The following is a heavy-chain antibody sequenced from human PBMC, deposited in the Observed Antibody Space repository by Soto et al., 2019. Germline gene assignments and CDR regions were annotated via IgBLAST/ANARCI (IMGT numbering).Heavy chain of an antibody. CDR2: IYYSGSS. D-gene: IGHD1-1*01. V-gene: IGHV4-30-4*01. J-gene: IGHJ6*02. CDR1: GGSISSGDYY. CDR3: ARTTEYYYYYGMDV. Sequence: QVQLQESGPGLVKPSQTLSLTCSVSGGSISSGDYYWSWIRQPPGKGLEWIGYIYYSGSSYYNPSLKSRVTISVDTSKNQFSLKLSSVTAADTAVYFCARTTEYYYYYGMDVWGQGTTVTVSS.